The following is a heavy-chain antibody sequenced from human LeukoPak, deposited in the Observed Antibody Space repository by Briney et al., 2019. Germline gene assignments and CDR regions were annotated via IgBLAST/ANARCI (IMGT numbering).Heavy chain of an antibody. CDR2: ISGSSSTI. J-gene: IGHJ4*02. Sequence: GGSLRLSCGASGFTFSTYSMNWVRQAPGKGLEWISYISGSSSTIYDADSVKGRFTISRDNAKNTLYLQMNSLRAEDTAVYYCASEVAPVSYWGQGTLVTVSS. D-gene: IGHD2-2*01. V-gene: IGHV3-48*04. CDR3: ASEVAPVSY. CDR1: GFTFSTYS.